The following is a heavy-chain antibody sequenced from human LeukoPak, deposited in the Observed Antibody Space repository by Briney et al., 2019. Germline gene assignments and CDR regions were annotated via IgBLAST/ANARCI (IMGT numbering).Heavy chain of an antibody. CDR3: ATREICGGDCYSLDY. J-gene: IGHJ4*02. V-gene: IGHV1-24*01. CDR1: GYTLTELS. D-gene: IGHD2-21*02. CDR2: FDPEDGET. Sequence: ASVKVSCKVSGYTLTELSMHWVRQATGKGLEWMGGFDPEDGETIYAQKFQGRVTMTEDTSTDTAYMELSSLRSEDTAVYYCATREICGGDCYSLDYWGQGTLVTVSS.